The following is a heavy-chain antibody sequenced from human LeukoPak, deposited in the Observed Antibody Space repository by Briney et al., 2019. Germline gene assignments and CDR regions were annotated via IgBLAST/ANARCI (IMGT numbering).Heavy chain of an antibody. J-gene: IGHJ4*02. Sequence: PGGSLRLSWAASGXTFSDYYMSWIRQAPGKGLEWVSYISSSSSYTNYADSVKGRFTISRDNAKNSLYLQMNSLRAEDTAVYYCAREGYTGNFDYWGQGTLVTVSS. CDR1: GXTFSDYY. CDR3: AREGYTGNFDY. CDR2: ISSSSSYT. V-gene: IGHV3-11*05. D-gene: IGHD2-2*02.